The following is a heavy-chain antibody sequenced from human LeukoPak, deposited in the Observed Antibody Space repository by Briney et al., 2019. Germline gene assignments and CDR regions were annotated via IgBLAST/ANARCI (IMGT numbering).Heavy chain of an antibody. J-gene: IGHJ4*02. V-gene: IGHV1-46*01. CDR1: GYSFINYY. D-gene: IGHD3-10*01. CDR3: ARDLGYYGSGSYSSPDY. CDR2: INPSGGST. Sequence: ASVKVSCKASGYSFINYYMNWVRQAPGQGLEWMGIINPSGGSTSYAQKFQGRVTMTRDTSTSTVYMELSSLRSEDTAAYYCARDLGYYGSGSYSSPDYWGQGTLVTVSS.